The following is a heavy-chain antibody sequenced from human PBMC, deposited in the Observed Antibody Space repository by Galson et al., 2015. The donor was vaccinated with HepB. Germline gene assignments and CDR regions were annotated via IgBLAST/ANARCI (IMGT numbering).Heavy chain of an antibody. V-gene: IGHV1-18*04. CDR1: GYTFTSYG. CDR3: ARVGTQYYDFWSGSNRRGWFDP. J-gene: IGHJ5*02. CDR2: ISAYNGNT. D-gene: IGHD3-3*01. Sequence: SVKVSCKASGYTFTSYGISWVRQAPGQGLEWMGWISAYNGNTNYAQKLQGRVTMTTDTSTSTAYMELRSLRSDDTAVYYCARVGTQYYDFWSGSNRRGWFDPWGQGTLVTVSS.